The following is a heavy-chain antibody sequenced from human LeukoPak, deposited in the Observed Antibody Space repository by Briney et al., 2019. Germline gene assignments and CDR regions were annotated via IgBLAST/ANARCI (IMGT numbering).Heavy chain of an antibody. CDR2: INPSGGST. J-gene: IGHJ5*02. Sequence: ASVKVSCKASGYTFTSYYMHWVRQAPGQGLEWMGIINPSGGSTSYAQKFQGRVTITADESTSTAYMELSSLRSEDTAVYYCASLVSSSWSYWFDPWGQGTLVTVSS. CDR3: ASLVSSSWSYWFDP. CDR1: GYTFTSYY. V-gene: IGHV1-46*01. D-gene: IGHD6-13*01.